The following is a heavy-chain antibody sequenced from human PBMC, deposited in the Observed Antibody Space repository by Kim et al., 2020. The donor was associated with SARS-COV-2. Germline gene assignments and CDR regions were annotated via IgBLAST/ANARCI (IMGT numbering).Heavy chain of an antibody. CDR3: ARDTTSRMIGFDY. V-gene: IGHV4-61*01. J-gene: IGHJ4*02. CDR1: GGSVSSGSYY. CDR2: IYYSGST. Sequence: SETLSLTCTVSGGSVSSGSYYWSWIRQPPGKGLEWIGYIYYSGSTNYNPSLKSRVTISVDTSKNQFSLKLSSVTAADTAVYYCARDTTSRMIGFDYWGQGTLVTVSS. D-gene: IGHD3-10*02.